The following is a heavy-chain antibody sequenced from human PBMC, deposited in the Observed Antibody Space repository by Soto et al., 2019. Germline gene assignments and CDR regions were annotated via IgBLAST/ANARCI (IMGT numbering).Heavy chain of an antibody. CDR2: IYYSGST. CDR1: GGSISSGGYY. V-gene: IGHV4-31*03. J-gene: IGHJ6*02. Sequence: SETLSLTCTVSGGSISSGGYYWSWIRQHPGKGLEWIGYIYYSGSTYYNPSLKSRVTISVDTSKNQFSLKLSSVTAADTAVYYCARVNYYDGSGYYSTYYYYGMAVWGQGTTVTVSS. CDR3: ARVNYYDGSGYYSTYYYYGMAV. D-gene: IGHD3-22*01.